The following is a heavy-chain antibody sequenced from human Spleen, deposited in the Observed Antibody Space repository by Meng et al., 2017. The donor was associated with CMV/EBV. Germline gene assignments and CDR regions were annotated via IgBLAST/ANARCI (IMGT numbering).Heavy chain of an antibody. D-gene: IGHD2-15*01. CDR2: ISAYNGNT. Sequence: ASVKVSCKASGYTFTGYYMHWVRQAPGQGLEWMGWISAYNGNTNYAQKFQDRVTMTTDTSTSTAYLELRSLRSDDTAVYYCARDEAEYCSGLMCLDNRNDYWGQGTLVTVSS. CDR1: GYTFTGYY. V-gene: IGHV1-18*04. J-gene: IGHJ4*02. CDR3: ARDEAEYCSGLMCLDNRNDY.